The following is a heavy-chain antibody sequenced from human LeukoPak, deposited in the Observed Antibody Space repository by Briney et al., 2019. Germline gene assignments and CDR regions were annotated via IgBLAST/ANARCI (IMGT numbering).Heavy chain of an antibody. CDR2: ISSSSSTI. CDR3: ARGSTYYDSSGQVPFDY. J-gene: IGHJ4*02. D-gene: IGHD3-22*01. Sequence: GGSLRLSCAASGFSFSTYAMNWVRQAPGKGLEWVSYISSSSSTIYYADSVKGRFTISRDNAKNSLYLQMNSLRAEDTAVYYCARGSTYYDSSGQVPFDYWGQGTLVTVSS. V-gene: IGHV3-48*01. CDR1: GFSFSTYA.